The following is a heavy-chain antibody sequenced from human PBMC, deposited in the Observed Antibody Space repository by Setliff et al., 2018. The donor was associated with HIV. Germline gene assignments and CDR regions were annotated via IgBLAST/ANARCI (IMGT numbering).Heavy chain of an antibody. Sequence: GGSLRLSCVASGFSFGNFGMHWVRQAPGKGLEWVSIIYSGGTTYYADSLKGRFTISRDNAKNTVYLQINSLSAEDTAVYYCARGPTSRYFDWSFSGARGTFNYWGQGTLVTVSS. CDR2: IYSGGTT. J-gene: IGHJ4*02. D-gene: IGHD3-9*01. CDR1: GFSFGNFG. V-gene: IGHV3-NL1*01. CDR3: ARGPTSRYFDWSFSGARGTFNY.